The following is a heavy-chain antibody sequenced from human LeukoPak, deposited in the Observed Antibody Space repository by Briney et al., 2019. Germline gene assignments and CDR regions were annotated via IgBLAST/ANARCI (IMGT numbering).Heavy chain of an antibody. J-gene: IGHJ3*02. V-gene: IGHV4-61*05. D-gene: IGHD3-16*01. Sequence: PSETLSLTCTVSGGSISSSSYYWGWIRQPPGKGLEWIGCIYYSGSTNYNPSLKSRVTISVDTSKNQFSLKLSSVTAADTAVYYCARHPGGYDAFDIWGQGTMVTVSS. CDR1: GGSISSSSYY. CDR2: IYYSGST. CDR3: ARHPGGYDAFDI.